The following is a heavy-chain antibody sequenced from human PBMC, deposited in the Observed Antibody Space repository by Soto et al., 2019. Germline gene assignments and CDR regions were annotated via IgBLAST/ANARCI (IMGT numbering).Heavy chain of an antibody. V-gene: IGHV3-9*01. J-gene: IGHJ6*02. CDR3: ARDQDIVVAPGAYGMDV. Sequence: GGSLRLSCAASGFTFDDYAMHWVRQAPGKGLEWVSGISWNSGSIGYADSVKGRFTISRDNAKNSLYLQMNSLRDEDTAVYYCARDQDIVVAPGAYGMDVWGQGTTVTVSS. CDR1: GFTFDDYA. CDR2: ISWNSGSI. D-gene: IGHD2-2*01.